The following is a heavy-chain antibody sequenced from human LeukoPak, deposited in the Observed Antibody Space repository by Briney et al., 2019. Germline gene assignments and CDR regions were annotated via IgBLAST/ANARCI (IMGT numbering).Heavy chain of an antibody. V-gene: IGHV4-34*01. CDR1: GGSFSGYY. D-gene: IGHD3-22*01. Sequence: PSETLSLTCAVYGGSFSGYYWSWIRQPPGKGLEWIGSIYYSGSTYYNPSLKSRVTISVDTSKNQFSLKLSSVTAADTAVYYCARVYYYDSSGYYSGVYFDYWGQGTLVTVSS. CDR2: IYYSGST. J-gene: IGHJ4*02. CDR3: ARVYYYDSSGYYSGVYFDY.